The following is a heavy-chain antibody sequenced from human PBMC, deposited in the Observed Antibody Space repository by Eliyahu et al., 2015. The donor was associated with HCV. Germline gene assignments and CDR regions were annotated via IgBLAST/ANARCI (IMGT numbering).Heavy chain of an antibody. D-gene: IGHD6-19*01. CDR2: IHYTGST. J-gene: IGHJ5*02. Sequence: QVQLQESGPGLVKPSETLSLTCTVSGGSITTXYCSWIRPPPGKGLEWIGGIHYTGSTNYPPSLKSRVTISVDTSKNQFSLNLTSVTAADTAVYYCASGGGGIAVAGTGGWFDPWGQGTLVTVTS. V-gene: IGHV4-59*01. CDR3: ASGGGGIAVAGTGGWFDP. CDR1: GGSITTXY.